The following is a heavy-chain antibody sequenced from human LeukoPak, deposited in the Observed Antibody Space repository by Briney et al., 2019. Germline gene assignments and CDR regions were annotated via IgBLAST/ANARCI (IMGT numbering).Heavy chain of an antibody. CDR1: GFTFSDYA. D-gene: IGHD3-16*01. CDR3: AKGDTAFWGSCCCLDS. J-gene: IGHJ4*02. V-gene: IGHV3-23*01. Sequence: GGSLRLSCAASGFTFSDYAMSWVRQAPGKGLEWVSVISGSAGSTYSADSVKGRFTISRDNAKNTLYLQMKSLRVEDTAVYYCAKGDTAFWGSCCCLDSWGQGTLVTVSS. CDR2: ISGSAGST.